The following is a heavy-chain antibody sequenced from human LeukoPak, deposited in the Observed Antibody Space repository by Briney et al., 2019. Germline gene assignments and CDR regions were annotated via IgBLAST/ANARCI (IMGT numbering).Heavy chain of an antibody. V-gene: IGHV3-30-3*01. CDR3: ARDFAYNTFDY. Sequence: GGSLRLSCAASGSTFSSYAMHWVRQAPGKGLEWVAVISYDGSNKYYADSVKGRFTISRDNSKNTLYLQMNSLRAEDTAVYYCARDFAYNTFDYWGQGTLVTVSS. D-gene: IGHD1-14*01. CDR1: GSTFSSYA. J-gene: IGHJ4*02. CDR2: ISYDGSNK.